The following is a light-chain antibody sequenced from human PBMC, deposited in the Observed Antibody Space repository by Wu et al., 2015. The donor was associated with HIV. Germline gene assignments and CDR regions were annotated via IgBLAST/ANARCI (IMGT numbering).Light chain of an antibody. CDR1: QSVSTN. CDR2: DAS. Sequence: DIVMTQSPATLSVSPGERATLSCRASQSVSTNVAWYQHKPGQAPRLLIYDASNRATGIPGRFSGSGSGTDFTLTISSLEPEDFALYYCQHRSNWPPLFTFGPGTKVDI. J-gene: IGKJ3*01. CDR3: QHRSNWPPLFT. V-gene: IGKV3-11*01.